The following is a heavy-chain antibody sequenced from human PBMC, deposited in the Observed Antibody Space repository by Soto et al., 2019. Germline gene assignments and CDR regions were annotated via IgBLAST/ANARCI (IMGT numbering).Heavy chain of an antibody. J-gene: IGHJ6*02. CDR1: GYTFTNYD. D-gene: IGHD3-10*01. CDR2: ISTYTGNT. V-gene: IGHV1-18*01. CDR3: ARGYYYGSGRPTPGGMDV. Sequence: ASVKVSCKASGYTFTNYDINWVRQAPGQGLEWMGWISTYTGNTNYAQKRQGRVTMTTDTSTSTAYMELRSLRSDDTAVYYCARGYYYGSGRPTPGGMDVWGQGTTVTVSS.